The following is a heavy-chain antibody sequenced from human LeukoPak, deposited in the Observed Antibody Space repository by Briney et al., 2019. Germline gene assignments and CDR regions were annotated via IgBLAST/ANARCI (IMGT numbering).Heavy chain of an antibody. J-gene: IGHJ3*02. CDR1: GGSFSGYY. V-gene: IGHV4-34*01. CDR2: INHSGST. Sequence: PSETLSLTCAVYGGSFSGYYWSWIRQPPGKGLEWIGEINHSGSTNYNPSLKSRVTISVDTSKNQFSLKLSSVTAADTAVYYCARGLVGATQGAFDIWGQGTMVTVSS. D-gene: IGHD1-26*01. CDR3: ARGLVGATQGAFDI.